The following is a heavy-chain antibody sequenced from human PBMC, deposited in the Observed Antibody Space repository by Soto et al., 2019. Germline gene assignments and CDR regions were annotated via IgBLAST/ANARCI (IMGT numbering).Heavy chain of an antibody. Sequence: GGSLSLSCEASGFSFDSFNMNWVRQAPGKGLEWFSAISGSGGSTYYADYVKGRFTISRDNSKNTLYLQMNSLRAEDTAVYYCAKTRTPLGWELDYWGQGTLVTVSS. V-gene: IGHV3-23*01. CDR2: ISGSGGST. J-gene: IGHJ4*02. CDR1: GFSFDSFN. CDR3: AKTRTPLGWELDY. D-gene: IGHD1-26*01.